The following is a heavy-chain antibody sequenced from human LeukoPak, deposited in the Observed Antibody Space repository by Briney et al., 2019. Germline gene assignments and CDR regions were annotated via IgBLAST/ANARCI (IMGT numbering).Heavy chain of an antibody. CDR3: ASGSNVDTAMAFYYFDY. V-gene: IGHV1-2*02. Sequence: ASVKVSCKASGYTFTGYYLHWVRQAPGQGLEWMGWINPNSGGTNCAQNFQGRVAMTRDTSISTAYMELSRLRSDDTAVYYCASGSNVDTAMAFYYFDYWGQGTPVTVSS. CDR1: GYTFTGYY. J-gene: IGHJ4*02. CDR2: INPNSGGT. D-gene: IGHD5-18*01.